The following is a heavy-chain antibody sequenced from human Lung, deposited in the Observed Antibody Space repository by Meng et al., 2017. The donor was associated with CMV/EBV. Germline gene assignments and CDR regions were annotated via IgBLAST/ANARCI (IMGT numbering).Heavy chain of an antibody. D-gene: IGHD2-2*01. Sequence: ISWVRQAPGQGLEWMGGIIPIFGTANSAQKFQGRVTITTDESTSTAYMELSSLRSEDTAVYYCAGAQDIVVVPAAKGTDPYNWFDPWGQGTLVTVSS. V-gene: IGHV1-69*05. J-gene: IGHJ5*02. CDR2: IIPIFGTA. CDR3: AGAQDIVVVPAAKGTDPYNWFDP.